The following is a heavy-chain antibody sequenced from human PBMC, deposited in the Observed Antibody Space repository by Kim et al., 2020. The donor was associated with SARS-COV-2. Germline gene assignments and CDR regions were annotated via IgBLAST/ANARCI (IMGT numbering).Heavy chain of an antibody. CDR2: T. J-gene: IGHJ6*02. CDR3: ARQPASYGMDV. Sequence: TRYSPSFQGQVTISADKSISTAYLQWSSLKASDTAMYYCARQPASYGMDVWGQGTTVTVSS. V-gene: IGHV5-51*01.